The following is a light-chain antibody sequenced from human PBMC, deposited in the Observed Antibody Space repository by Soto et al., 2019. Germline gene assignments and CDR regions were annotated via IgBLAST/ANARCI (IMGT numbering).Light chain of an antibody. CDR2: GAS. CDR1: QSVSSN. Sequence: EIVMTQSPATLSVSPGERATLSCRASQSVSSNLAWYQQKPGQAPRLLIYGASTRATGIPARFSGSGSGTDITLTISILQSEDFAVGYGQLDNNSPPYPLCQGTKLELK. V-gene: IGKV3-15*01. J-gene: IGKJ2*01. CDR3: QLDNNSPPYP.